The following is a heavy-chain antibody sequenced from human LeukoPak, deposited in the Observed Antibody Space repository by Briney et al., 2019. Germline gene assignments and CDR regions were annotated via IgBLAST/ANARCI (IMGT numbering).Heavy chain of an antibody. J-gene: IGHJ6*03. CDR3: AKNWYSSGWYRLYYYYMDV. CDR2: ISDNGGST. Sequence: PGGSLRLSCAASGFTFSSYAMYWVRQAPGKGLEYVSAISDNGGSTYYADSVKGRFTISRDNSKNTLYLQMNSLRAEDTAVYYCAKNWYSSGWYRLYYYYMDVWGKGTTVTVSS. V-gene: IGHV3-64*04. CDR1: GFTFSSYA. D-gene: IGHD6-19*01.